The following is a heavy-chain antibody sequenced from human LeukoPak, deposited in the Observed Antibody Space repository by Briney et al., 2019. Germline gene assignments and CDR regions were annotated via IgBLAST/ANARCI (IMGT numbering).Heavy chain of an antibody. J-gene: IGHJ3*01. V-gene: IGHV4-59*01. Sequence: SETLSLTCTVSGASIRDYWWSWIRQPPGKGLDWIGYIYYTGSTNYNPALKSRLTMSVNTSKNEVSLRLNSVGAADTAIYYCATTTTTGGSDVWGRGTMVTVSS. CDR2: IYYTGST. CDR1: GASIRDYW. CDR3: ATTTTTGGSDV. D-gene: IGHD4-11*01.